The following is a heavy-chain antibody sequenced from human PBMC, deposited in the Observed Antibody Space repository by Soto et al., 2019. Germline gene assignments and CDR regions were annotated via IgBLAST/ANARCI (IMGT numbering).Heavy chain of an antibody. CDR2: ISKNGGST. V-gene: IGHV3-64*02. J-gene: IGHJ4*02. D-gene: IGHD5-18*01. CDR1: GFTFSSYA. Sequence: GGSLRLSCAASGFTFSSYAMHWVRQAPGKGLEYVSTISKNGGSTYYADSVKGRFTISRDNSKNTLYLQMNSLRAEDTAVYYCAKGGYNYVFFFACWGQGTLVTVSS. CDR3: AKGGYNYVFFFAC.